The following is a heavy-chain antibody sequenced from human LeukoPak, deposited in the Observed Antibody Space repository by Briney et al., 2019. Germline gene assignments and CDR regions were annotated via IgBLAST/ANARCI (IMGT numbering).Heavy chain of an antibody. D-gene: IGHD3-22*01. CDR2: VNGDGSRT. Sequence: GGSLRLSCAASGFSLSSYWMHGVRKAPGKGLVWVLRVNGDGSRTSYADSVKGRFTISRDDAKNTLYLQMNSLRAEDTAVYYCAREGYFDSSGYDFGYWGQGTLVTVSS. CDR3: AREGYFDSSGYDFGY. V-gene: IGHV3-74*01. J-gene: IGHJ4*02. CDR1: GFSLSSYW.